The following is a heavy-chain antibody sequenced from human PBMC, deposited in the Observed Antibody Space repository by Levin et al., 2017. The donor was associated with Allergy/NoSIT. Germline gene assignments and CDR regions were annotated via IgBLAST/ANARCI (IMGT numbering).Heavy chain of an antibody. CDR2: IYHSGST. D-gene: IGHD3-22*01. CDR1: GYSISSGYY. J-gene: IGHJ4*02. Sequence: SETLSLTCAVSGYSISSGYYWGWIRQPPGKGLEWIGSIYHSGSTYYNPSLKCRVTISVDTSKNQFSLKLSSVTAADTAVYYCAAVTHYYDSSGSDYWGQGTLVTVSS. V-gene: IGHV4-38-2*01. CDR3: AAVTHYYDSSGSDY.